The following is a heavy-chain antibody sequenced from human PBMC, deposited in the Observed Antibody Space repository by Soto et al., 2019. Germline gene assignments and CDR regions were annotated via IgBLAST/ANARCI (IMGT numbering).Heavy chain of an antibody. J-gene: IGHJ4*02. V-gene: IGHV3-48*02. D-gene: IGHD3-10*01. CDR2: ISSSSSTI. CDR1: GFTFSSYS. Sequence: EVQLVESGGGLVQPGGSLRLSCAASGFTFSSYSMNWVRQAPGKGLEWVSYISSSSSTIYYADSMKGRFTISRDNAKNSLYLQMNSLRDEDTAVYYCARDQRSWFGESEYYFDYWGQGTLVTVSS. CDR3: ARDQRSWFGESEYYFDY.